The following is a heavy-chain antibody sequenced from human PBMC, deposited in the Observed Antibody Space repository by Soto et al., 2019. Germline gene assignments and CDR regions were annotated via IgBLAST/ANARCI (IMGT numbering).Heavy chain of an antibody. Sequence: EVQLVESGGGLVQPGRSLRLSCIASGFNFNDHGMHWVRQAPGKGLEWVSGITWHSDGMGYADSVKGRFTISRDNAKNSLDLQMNSLRVEDTALYYCAKEDSGFSCYMDVWGKGTTVTVSS. V-gene: IGHV3-9*01. CDR1: GFNFNDHG. J-gene: IGHJ6*03. D-gene: IGHD3-3*01. CDR3: AKEDSGFSCYMDV. CDR2: ITWHSDGM.